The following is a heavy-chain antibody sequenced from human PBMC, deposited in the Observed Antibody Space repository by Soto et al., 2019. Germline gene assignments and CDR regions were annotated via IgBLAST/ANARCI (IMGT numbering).Heavy chain of an antibody. CDR1: GGSISSGGYY. CDR2: IYYSGST. Sequence: QVQLQESGPGPVKPSQTLSLTCTVSGGSISSGGYYWSWIRQHPGKGLEWIGYIYYSGSTYYNPSLKSRVTISVDTSKNQFSLKLSSVTAADTAVYYCARVGDCSGGSCSEDYWGQGTLVTVSS. CDR3: ARVGDCSGGSCSEDY. D-gene: IGHD2-15*01. V-gene: IGHV4-31*03. J-gene: IGHJ4*02.